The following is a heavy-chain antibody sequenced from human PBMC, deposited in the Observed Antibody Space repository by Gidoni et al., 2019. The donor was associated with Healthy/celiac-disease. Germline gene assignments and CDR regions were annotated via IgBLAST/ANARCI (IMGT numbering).Heavy chain of an antibody. J-gene: IGHJ5*02. CDR2: INHSGST. Sequence: QVQLQQWGAGLLKPSETLSLTCAVYGGSFRGYYWSWIRQPPGKGLEWIGEINHSGSTNYNPSLKSRVTISVDTSKNQFSLKLSSVTAADTAVYYCARGGRAHIRARGWFDPWGQGTLVTVSS. V-gene: IGHV4-34*01. CDR1: GGSFRGYY. CDR3: ARGGRAHIRARGWFDP. D-gene: IGHD2-21*01.